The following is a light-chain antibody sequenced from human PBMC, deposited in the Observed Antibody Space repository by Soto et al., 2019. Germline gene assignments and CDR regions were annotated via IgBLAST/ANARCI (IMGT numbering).Light chain of an antibody. CDR2: AAS. CDR1: QSISSR. Sequence: DIQIPQSPSTLSASLGDRVTITCLASQSISSRLAWYQKKPGKATRLLIYAASTLQSGVPSRFSGSGSGTDFTLTISSLQPEDVAIYYCQKYNSALMWRFGQGTKVDIK. J-gene: IGKJ1*01. CDR3: QKYNSALMWR. V-gene: IGKV1-27*01.